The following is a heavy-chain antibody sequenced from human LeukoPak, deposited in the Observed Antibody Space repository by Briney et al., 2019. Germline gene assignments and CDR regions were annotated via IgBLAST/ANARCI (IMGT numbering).Heavy chain of an antibody. CDR1: GFTFSRYW. Sequence: PGGSLRLSCEASGFTFSRYWMGWVRQAPGKGLEWVSAISGSGGSTYYADSVKGRFTISRDNSKNTLYLQMNSLRAEDTAVYYCAKDVVVPAATGFNDYWGQGTLVTVSS. D-gene: IGHD2-2*01. J-gene: IGHJ4*02. CDR2: ISGSGGST. V-gene: IGHV3-23*01. CDR3: AKDVVVPAATGFNDY.